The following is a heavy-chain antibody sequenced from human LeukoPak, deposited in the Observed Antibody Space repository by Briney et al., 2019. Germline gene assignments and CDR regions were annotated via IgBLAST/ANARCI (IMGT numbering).Heavy chain of an antibody. CDR3: ARVCSGGSCYSNAIDY. CDR1: GYIFTSYG. V-gene: IGHV1-18*01. J-gene: IGHJ4*02. D-gene: IGHD2-15*01. Sequence: ASVKVSCKASGYIFTSYGISWVRQAPGQGLEWMGWISAYNGNTNYAQKLQGRVTMTRDTSISTAYMELSRLRSDDTAVYYCARVCSGGSCYSNAIDYWGQGTLVTVSS. CDR2: ISAYNGNT.